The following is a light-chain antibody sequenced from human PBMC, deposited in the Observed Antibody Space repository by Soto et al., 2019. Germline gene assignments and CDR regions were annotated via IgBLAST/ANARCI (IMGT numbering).Light chain of an antibody. V-gene: IGKV3-20*01. Sequence: EIVLTQSPDTLSLSPGERATLSCRASQSVISNYLAWYQHKPGQAPRLLIYGAYNRATGVPDRFSGSGSGTDVTLTISRLEPEDFAVYYCQQYGGSPLYTFGQGTKLEIK. CDR2: GAY. CDR1: QSVISNY. CDR3: QQYGGSPLYT. J-gene: IGKJ2*01.